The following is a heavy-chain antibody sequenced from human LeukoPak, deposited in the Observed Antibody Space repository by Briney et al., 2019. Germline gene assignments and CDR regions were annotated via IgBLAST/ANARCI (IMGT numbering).Heavy chain of an antibody. CDR1: GGSISSYY. CDR2: IYYSGST. J-gene: IGHJ4*02. Sequence: SETLSLTCTVSGGSISSYYWSWIRQPPGKGLEWIGYIYYSGSTNYSPSLKSRVTISVDTSKNQYSLKLSSVTAADTAVYYCARGRRYFDYWGQGTLVTVSS. CDR3: ARGRRYFDY. V-gene: IGHV4-59*08.